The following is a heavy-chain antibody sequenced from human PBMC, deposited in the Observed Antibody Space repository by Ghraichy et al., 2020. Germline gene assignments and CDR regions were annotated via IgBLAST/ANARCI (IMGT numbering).Heavy chain of an antibody. CDR1: GFTVSNNY. Sequence: GESLRLSCAASGFTVSNNYMSWVRQAPGKGLEWVSLIYSGGGTLYADSVKGRFTISRDSSKKTLYLQMNSLRAEDTAVYYCTRDSNGMAKTPGWGQGTLVTVSS. CDR2: IYSGGGT. V-gene: IGHV3-53*01. J-gene: IGHJ4*02. CDR3: TRDSNGMAKTPG. D-gene: IGHD5-24*01.